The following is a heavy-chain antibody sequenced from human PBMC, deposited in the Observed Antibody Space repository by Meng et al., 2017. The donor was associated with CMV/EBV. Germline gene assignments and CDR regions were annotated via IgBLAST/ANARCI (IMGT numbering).Heavy chain of an antibody. D-gene: IGHD3-3*01. CDR3: ARDTPGDYDFWSGYSDWFDP. Sequence: GDSLKISCAASRFTFSTYSMNWVRQAPGKGLEWVSSITSSSSYISYADSVKGRFTISRYNAKNSLYLQMNSLRAEDTAVYYCARDTPGDYDFWSGYSDWFDPWGQGTLVTVSS. CDR1: RFTFSTYS. J-gene: IGHJ5*02. CDR2: ITSSSSYI. V-gene: IGHV3-21*06.